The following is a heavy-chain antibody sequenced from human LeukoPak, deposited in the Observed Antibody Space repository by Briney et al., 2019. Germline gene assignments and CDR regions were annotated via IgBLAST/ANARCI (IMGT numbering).Heavy chain of an antibody. CDR1: GSTFSLYS. D-gene: IGHD1-1*01. Sequence: GGSLRLSCAATGSTFSLYSMNWVRQAPGKGLEWVPYISSGSSTIYYADSVEGRFTISRDNAKNSLYLQMNSLRAEDTAVYYCARETAYFDYWGQGTLVTVSS. CDR2: ISSGSSTI. V-gene: IGHV3-48*04. J-gene: IGHJ4*02. CDR3: ARETAYFDY.